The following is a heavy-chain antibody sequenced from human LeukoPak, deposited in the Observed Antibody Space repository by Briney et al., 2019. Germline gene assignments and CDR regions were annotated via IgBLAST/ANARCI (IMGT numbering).Heavy chain of an antibody. CDR1: GFTFSNFW. CDR2: IKQDETEK. D-gene: IGHD6-19*01. V-gene: IGHV3-7*01. CDR3: VSALVAGTTH. Sequence: LPGGSLRFSCTASGFTFSNFWMGWVRQAPGKGLEWVANIKQDETEKFYLGSVKGRFTISRDNAKNSLSLQMDSLRAEDTAVYYCVSALVAGTTHWGQGTLVTVSS. J-gene: IGHJ4*02.